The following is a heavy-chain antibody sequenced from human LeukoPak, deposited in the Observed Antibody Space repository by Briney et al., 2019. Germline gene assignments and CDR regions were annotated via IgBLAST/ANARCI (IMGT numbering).Heavy chain of an antibody. CDR1: GFTFSSYA. CDR2: ISGSGGST. CDR3: AKDLAAMVYYDAFDI. V-gene: IGHV3-23*01. Sequence: GGSLRLSCAASGFTFSSYAMSWVRQAPGKGLEWVSAISGSGGSTYYADSVKGRFTISRDNSKNTLHLQMNSLRAEDTAVYYCAKDLAAMVYYDAFDIWGQGTMVTVSS. D-gene: IGHD5-18*01. J-gene: IGHJ3*02.